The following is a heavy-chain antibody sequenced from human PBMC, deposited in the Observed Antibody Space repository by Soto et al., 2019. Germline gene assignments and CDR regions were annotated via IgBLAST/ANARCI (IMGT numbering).Heavy chain of an antibody. CDR3: ARGGCSSCLFDY. CDR2: IYYSGNT. Sequence: QVQLQESGPGLVKPSETLSLTCTVSGGSISSYYWSWIRQPPGKGLEWIGYIYYSGNTNYNPSLKSRVTISVDTSKNQFSLMLSSVTAADSAVYYCARGGCSSCLFDYWGQGTLVTVSS. CDR1: GGSISSYY. D-gene: IGHD6-13*01. J-gene: IGHJ4*02. V-gene: IGHV4-59*01.